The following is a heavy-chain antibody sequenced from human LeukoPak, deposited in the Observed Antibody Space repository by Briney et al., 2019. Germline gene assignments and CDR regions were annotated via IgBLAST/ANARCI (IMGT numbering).Heavy chain of an antibody. CDR2: IYYSGST. CDR3: ARRNNNSSGYYSIYFDS. D-gene: IGHD3-22*01. CDR1: GGSISSYY. J-gene: IGHJ4*02. Sequence: SETLSLTCTVSGGSISSYYWSWIRQPPGKGLEWVGYIYYSGSTNYNPSLKSRVTITVDTSKNQFSLKLTSVTAADTAVYYCARRNNNSSGYYSIYFDSWGQGTQVTVSS. V-gene: IGHV4-59*01.